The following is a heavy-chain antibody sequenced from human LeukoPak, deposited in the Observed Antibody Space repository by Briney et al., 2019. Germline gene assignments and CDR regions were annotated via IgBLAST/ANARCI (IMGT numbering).Heavy chain of an antibody. CDR3: ARSYSSSPGAFDI. CDR1: SGSISSSSYY. V-gene: IGHV4-39*01. CDR2: IYYSGST. Sequence: SETLSLTCTASSGSISSSSYYWGWIRQPPGKGLEWIGSIYYSGSTYYNPSLKSPVTIAVDTSKNQFSLKLRSVPAADTAVYYCARSYSSSPGAFDIWGQGTMVTVSS. J-gene: IGHJ3*02. D-gene: IGHD6-6*01.